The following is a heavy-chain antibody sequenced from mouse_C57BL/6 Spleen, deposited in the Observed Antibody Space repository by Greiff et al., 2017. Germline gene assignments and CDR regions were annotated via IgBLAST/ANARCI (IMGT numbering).Heavy chain of an antibody. Sequence: EVKLVESGGGLVQPGGSLKLSCAASGFTFSDYYMYWVRQTPEKRLEWVAYISNGGGSTYYPDTVKGRFTISRDNAKNTLYLRMSRLKSEDTARDYCARHGLTRKNWYFDFWGTGTTVTVSS. V-gene: IGHV5-12*01. CDR2: ISNGGGST. CDR1: GFTFSDYY. CDR3: ARHGLTRKNWYFDF. J-gene: IGHJ1*03. D-gene: IGHD3-1*01.